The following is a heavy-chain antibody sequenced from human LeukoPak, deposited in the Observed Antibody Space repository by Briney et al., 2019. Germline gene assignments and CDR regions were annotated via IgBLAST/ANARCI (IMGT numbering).Heavy chain of an antibody. D-gene: IGHD5-18*01. CDR1: GFTFSSYW. Sequence: GGSLRLSCAASGFTFSSYWMSWVRQAPGKGLEWVANIKQDGSEKYYVDSVKGRFTISRDNAKNSLYLQMNSLRAEDTAVYYCARAGDSYGYRSYYFDYWGQGTLVTVSS. V-gene: IGHV3-7*01. J-gene: IGHJ4*02. CDR3: ARAGDSYGYRSYYFDY. CDR2: IKQDGSEK.